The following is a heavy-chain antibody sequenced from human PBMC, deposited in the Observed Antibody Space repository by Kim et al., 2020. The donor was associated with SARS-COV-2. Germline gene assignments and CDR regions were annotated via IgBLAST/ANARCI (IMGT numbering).Heavy chain of an antibody. Sequence: SETLSLTCTVSGGSISSGSYYWSWIRQPAGKGLEWIGRIYTSGSTNYNPSLKSRVTISVDTSKNQFSLKLSSVTAADTAVYYCARDGYNSYLYDYWGQGTLVTVSS. J-gene: IGHJ4*02. V-gene: IGHV4-61*02. CDR2: IYTSGST. CDR3: ARDGYNSYLYDY. CDR1: GGSISSGSYY. D-gene: IGHD5-12*01.